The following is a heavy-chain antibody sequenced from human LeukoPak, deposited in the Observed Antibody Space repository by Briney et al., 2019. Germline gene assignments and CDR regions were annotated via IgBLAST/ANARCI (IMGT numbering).Heavy chain of an antibody. V-gene: IGHV3-30*02. CDR3: AKDLKARYFDWPIGNEFDY. Sequence: PGGSLRLSCAASGFTFSRYYMTWVRQAPGKGLEWVAFIRYDGSNKYYADSVKGRFTISRDNSKNTLYLQMNSLRAEDTAVYYCAKDLKARYFDWPIGNEFDYWGQGTLVTVSS. J-gene: IGHJ4*02. D-gene: IGHD3-9*01. CDR1: GFTFSRYY. CDR2: IRYDGSNK.